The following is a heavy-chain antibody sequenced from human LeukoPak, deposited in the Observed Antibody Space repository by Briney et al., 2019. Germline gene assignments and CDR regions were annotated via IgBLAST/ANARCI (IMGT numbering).Heavy chain of an antibody. CDR3: ARGGYCSGGACYSYFQH. CDR2: IYPGDSDT. D-gene: IGHD2-15*01. Sequence: GESLKISCKGSGYNFTTYRIGWVRQMPGKGLEWMGIIYPGDSDTKYSPSFQGQVTISADRSISTAYLQWNSLKASDIAIYYCARGGYCSGGACYSYFQHWGQGTLVTVSS. CDR1: GYNFTTYR. V-gene: IGHV5-51*01. J-gene: IGHJ1*01.